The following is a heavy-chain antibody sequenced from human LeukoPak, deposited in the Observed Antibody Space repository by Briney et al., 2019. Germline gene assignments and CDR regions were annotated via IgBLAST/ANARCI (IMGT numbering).Heavy chain of an antibody. V-gene: IGHV4-59*01. CDR1: GGSISSYY. J-gene: IGHJ6*03. CDR2: IYYSGST. Sequence: PSETLSLTCTVSGGSISSYYWSWIRQPPGKGLEWIGYIYYSGSTNYNPSLKSRVTISVDTSKNQFSLKLRSVTAADTAVYYCARALDYGSGSLHYYMDVWGKGTTVTVSS. CDR3: ARALDYGSGSLHYYMDV. D-gene: IGHD3-10*01.